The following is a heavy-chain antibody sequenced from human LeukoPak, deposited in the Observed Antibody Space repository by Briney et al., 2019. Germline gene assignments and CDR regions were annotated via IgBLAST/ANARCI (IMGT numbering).Heavy chain of an antibody. CDR1: GGSISSGGYS. D-gene: IGHD2-2*01. V-gene: IGHV4-30-2*01. Sequence: SETLSLTCAVSGGSISSGGYSWSRIRQPPGKGLEWIGYIYHSGSTYYNPSLKSRVTISVDRSKNQFSLKLSSVTAADTAVYYCARVRYCSSTSCYEAWFDPWGQGTLVTVSS. J-gene: IGHJ5*02. CDR2: IYHSGST. CDR3: ARVRYCSSTSCYEAWFDP.